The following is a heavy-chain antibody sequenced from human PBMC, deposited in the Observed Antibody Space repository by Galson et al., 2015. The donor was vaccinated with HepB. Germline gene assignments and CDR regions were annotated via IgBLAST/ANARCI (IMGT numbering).Heavy chain of an antibody. V-gene: IGHV3-33*01. J-gene: IGHJ4*02. Sequence: SLRLSCAASRFTFATYGMHWVRQAPGEGLEWVAVTGHDDRYKGYADSVRGRFTISRDNSRNMLYLQMNSLRDEDTAVYYCVRDLNRGSNFDSWGQGTLVTVSS. CDR3: VRDLNRGSNFDS. D-gene: IGHD7-27*01. CDR2: TGHDDRYK. CDR1: RFTFATYG.